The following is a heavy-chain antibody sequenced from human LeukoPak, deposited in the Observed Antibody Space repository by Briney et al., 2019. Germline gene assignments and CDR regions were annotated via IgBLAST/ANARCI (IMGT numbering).Heavy chain of an antibody. CDR3: ARSAGWWSLDY. CDR1: GDSLSSRNW. V-gene: IGHV4-4*02. D-gene: IGHD2-8*02. CDR2: ISHGGIT. Sequence: PSETLSLTCAVSGDSLSSRNWWNWVRQSPGKGLDWVGEISHGGITKYNPSLKNRVTIPKDNSRNEFSLKLNSVTAADTAVYFCARSAGWWSLDYWGQGALVTVST. J-gene: IGHJ4*02.